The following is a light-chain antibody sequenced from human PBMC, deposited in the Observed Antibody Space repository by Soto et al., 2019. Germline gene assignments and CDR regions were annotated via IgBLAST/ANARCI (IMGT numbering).Light chain of an antibody. Sequence: SYELTHPPSVSVSLGQMARITCSGEALPKKYAYWYQQKPGQFPVLVIYKDRERPSGIPERFSGSSSGTIVTLTISGVQAEDEADYYCLSADSSGTYRVFGTGTKLTVL. V-gene: IGLV3-16*01. J-gene: IGLJ1*01. CDR3: LSADSSGTYRV. CDR2: KDR. CDR1: ALPKKY.